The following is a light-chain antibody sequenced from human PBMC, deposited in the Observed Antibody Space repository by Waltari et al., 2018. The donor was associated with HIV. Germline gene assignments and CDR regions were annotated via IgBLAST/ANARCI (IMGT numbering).Light chain of an antibody. CDR3: NSYTSSSTPYV. Sequence: QSALTQPASVSGSPGQSITISCTGTSSDVGGYNYVSWYQQNPGKAPKLMIYEVSNRPSGVSNRFSGSKSGNTASLTISGLQAEDEADYYCNSYTSSSTPYVFGTGTKVTVL. V-gene: IGLV2-14*01. CDR1: SSDVGGYNY. J-gene: IGLJ1*01. CDR2: EVS.